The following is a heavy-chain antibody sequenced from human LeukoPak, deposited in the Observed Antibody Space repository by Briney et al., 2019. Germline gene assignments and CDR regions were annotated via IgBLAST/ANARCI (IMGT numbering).Heavy chain of an antibody. V-gene: IGHV4-34*01. CDR3: ARGRTIFGVVTHYYYYYMDV. CDR2: INHSGST. J-gene: IGHJ6*03. D-gene: IGHD3-3*01. CDR1: GGSFSGYY. Sequence: SETLSLTCAVYGGSFSGYYWSWIRQPPGKGLEWIGEINHSGSTNYNPSLKSRVTISVDTSKNQFSLKLSSVTAADTAVYYRARGRTIFGVVTHYYYYYMDVWGKGTTVTVSS.